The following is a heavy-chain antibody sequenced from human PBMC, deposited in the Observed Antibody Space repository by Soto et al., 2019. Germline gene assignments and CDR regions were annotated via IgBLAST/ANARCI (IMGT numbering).Heavy chain of an antibody. V-gene: IGHV4-30-2*01. CDR1: GGSISSGGYS. J-gene: IGHJ5*02. Sequence: SETLSLTCAVSGGSISSGGYSWSWIRQPPGKGLEWIGYIYHSGSTYYNPSLKSRVTISVDRSKNQFSLKLGSVTAADTAVYYCARDVGEDCSSTSCYNWFDPWGQGTLVTVSS. CDR3: ARDVGEDCSSTSCYNWFDP. CDR2: IYHSGST. D-gene: IGHD2-2*01.